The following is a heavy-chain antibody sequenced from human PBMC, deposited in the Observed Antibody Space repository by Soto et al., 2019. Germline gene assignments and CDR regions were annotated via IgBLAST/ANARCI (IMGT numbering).Heavy chain of an antibody. CDR3: EKDQVWFGELPNWFDP. V-gene: IGHV3-30*18. CDR1: GFTFSSYG. CDR2: ISYDGSNK. J-gene: IGHJ5*02. D-gene: IGHD3-10*01. Sequence: QVQLVESGGGVVQPGRSLRLSCAASGFTFSSYGMHWVRQAPGKGLEWVAVISYDGSNKYYADSVKGRFTISRDNSKNRLYLQMNSLRAEDTAVYYGEKDQVWFGELPNWFDPWGQGTLVTVSS.